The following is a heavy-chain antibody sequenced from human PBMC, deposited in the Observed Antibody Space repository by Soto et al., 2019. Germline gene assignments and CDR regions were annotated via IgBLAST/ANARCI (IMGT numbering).Heavy chain of an antibody. J-gene: IGHJ4*02. CDR2: ISSSGSFI. V-gene: IGHV3-21*01. CDR1: GFTFRTYG. D-gene: IGHD6-13*01. Sequence: GGSLRLSCAASGFTFRTYGMNWVRRAPGGGLEWVASISSSGSFIYYADSVKGRFTISRDDAEKSLYLQMNSLRAEDTALYYCARGPQGIAAALDYWGQGTLVTVSS. CDR3: ARGPQGIAAALDY.